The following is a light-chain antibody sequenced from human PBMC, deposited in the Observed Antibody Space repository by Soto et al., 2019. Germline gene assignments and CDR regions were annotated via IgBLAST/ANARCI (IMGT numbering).Light chain of an antibody. J-gene: IGLJ1*01. CDR2: DVS. CDR1: RTDVADGYDY. CDR3: TSYPSSTPFYI. V-gene: IGLV2-14*03. Sequence: QSALTQPASVSGSPGQSIAISCTGVRTDVADGYDYVSWYQQHPGQAPQLIIYDVSNRPSGVSDRFSGSKSGNTASLTISGPQAEDEAEYYCTSYPSSTPFYIFGTGTKVPVL.